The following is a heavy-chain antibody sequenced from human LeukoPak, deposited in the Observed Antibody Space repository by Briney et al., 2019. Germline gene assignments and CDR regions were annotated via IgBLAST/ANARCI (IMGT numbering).Heavy chain of an antibody. CDR2: IYSGGST. V-gene: IGHV3-66*01. CDR1: GFTVSSNY. D-gene: IGHD3-10*01. Sequence: GGSLRLSCAASGFTVSSNYMSWVRQAPGKGLEWVSVIYSGGSTYYADSVKGRFTISRDNSKNTLYLQMNSLRAEDSAVYYCARATLWFGELSQYYYYGMDVWGQGTTVTVSS. J-gene: IGHJ6*02. CDR3: ARATLWFGELSQYYYYGMDV.